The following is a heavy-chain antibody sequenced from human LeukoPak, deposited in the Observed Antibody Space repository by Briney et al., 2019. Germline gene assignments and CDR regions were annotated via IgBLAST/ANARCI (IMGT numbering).Heavy chain of an antibody. CDR2: ISYDGSNK. Sequence: GGSLRLSCAASGFTFSSYAMHWVRQAPGKGVEWVAFISYDGSNKYCADSVKGRFTISRDNSKNTLYLQMNSLRAGDAAVYYCARGPRDIVVVDAHYFDYWGQGTLVTVSS. D-gene: IGHD2-15*01. CDR1: GFTFSSYA. V-gene: IGHV3-30-3*01. J-gene: IGHJ4*02. CDR3: ARGPRDIVVVDAHYFDY.